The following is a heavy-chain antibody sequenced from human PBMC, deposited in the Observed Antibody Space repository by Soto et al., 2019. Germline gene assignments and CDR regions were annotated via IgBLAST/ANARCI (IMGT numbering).Heavy chain of an antibody. CDR1: GYTLTELF. V-gene: IGHV1-24*01. D-gene: IGHD2-15*01. J-gene: IGHJ4*02. Sequence: ASVKVSCKVSGYTLTELFMHWVRQAPGKGLEWMGGFDPEDGETIYAQKFQGRVTMTEDTSTDTAYMELGSLSFEDTAVYFCSIVYGSGYFSGGSCLSFDDWGQGTLVTVSS. CDR3: SIVYGSGYFSGGSCLSFDD. CDR2: FDPEDGET.